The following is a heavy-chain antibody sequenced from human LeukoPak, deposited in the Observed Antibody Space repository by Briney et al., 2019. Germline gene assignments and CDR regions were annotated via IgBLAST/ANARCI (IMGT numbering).Heavy chain of an antibody. V-gene: IGHV3-23*01. D-gene: IGHD5-24*01. Sequence: GGSLRLSCAASGFTFSTYAVNWVRQAPGKGLEWVSAISSSGGTTYYADSVKGRFSISRDNSKNTLYLRMNSLRDEDTAIYYCAKDRNVWPTNFDSWGQGTLVTVSA. CDR3: AKDRNVWPTNFDS. CDR2: ISSSGGTT. CDR1: GFTFSTYA. J-gene: IGHJ4*02.